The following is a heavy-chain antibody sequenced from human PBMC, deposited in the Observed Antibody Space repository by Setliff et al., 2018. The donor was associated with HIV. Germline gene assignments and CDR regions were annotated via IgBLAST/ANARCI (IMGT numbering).Heavy chain of an antibody. CDR3: ARHGTWNSQRFHFDY. CDR2: IYSTDAT. J-gene: IGHJ4*02. CDR1: AVSIGGYS. D-gene: IGHD1-7*01. V-gene: IGHV4-4*09. Sequence: PSETLSLTCTVSAVSIGGYSWSWIRQSPGKGLEWIGSIYSTDATNHNPSLESRVTISVDKSKNQFSLKLNSVTAADTAVYYCARHGTWNSQRFHFDYWGQGTLGTSPQ.